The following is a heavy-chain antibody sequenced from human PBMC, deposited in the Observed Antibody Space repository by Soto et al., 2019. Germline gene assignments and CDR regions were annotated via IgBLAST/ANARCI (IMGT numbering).Heavy chain of an antibody. CDR1: GGTFDNYA. CDR2: IIPMLDAV. Sequence: QVQLVQSGAEVRKPGSPVKVSCKASGGTFDNYAITWVRQAPGQGLEWMGGIIPMLDAVNYAEKFQDRVTIIATESTGKAYREVSSLTSEDTAVDYCERTYHYYSGGTAYFYYGMDVWGQGTTVTVSS. J-gene: IGHJ6*02. D-gene: IGHD3-22*01. CDR3: ERTYHYYSGGTAYFYYGMDV. V-gene: IGHV1-69*12.